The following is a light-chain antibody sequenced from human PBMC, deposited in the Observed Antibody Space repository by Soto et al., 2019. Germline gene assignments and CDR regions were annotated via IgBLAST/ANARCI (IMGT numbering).Light chain of an antibody. CDR2: DVS. CDR1: SSDVGDYNS. V-gene: IGLV2-11*01. Sequence: LAQPRSVSGSPGQSVTVSCIGTSSDVGDYNSVSWYQQHPGKAPKLMIYDVSKRPSGVPDRFSGSKSGNTASLTISGLQAEDEADYYCCSYVGGYSYVFGIGTKVTVL. J-gene: IGLJ1*01. CDR3: CSYVGGYSYV.